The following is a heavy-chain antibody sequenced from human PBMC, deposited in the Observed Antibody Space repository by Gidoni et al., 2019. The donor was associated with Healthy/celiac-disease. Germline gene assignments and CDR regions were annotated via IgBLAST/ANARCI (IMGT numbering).Heavy chain of an antibody. CDR3: AKDTGVDYDFSAYDAFDI. D-gene: IGHD3-3*01. CDR2: ISWNSGSI. CDR1: GFTFDDYA. J-gene: IGHJ3*02. V-gene: IGHV3-9*01. Sequence: EVQLVESGGGLVQPGRSLRLSCAASGFTFDDYAMHWVRQAPGKGLEWVSGISWNSGSIGYADSVKGRFTISRDNAKNSLYLQMNSLRAEDTALYYCAKDTGVDYDFSAYDAFDIWGQGTMVTVSS.